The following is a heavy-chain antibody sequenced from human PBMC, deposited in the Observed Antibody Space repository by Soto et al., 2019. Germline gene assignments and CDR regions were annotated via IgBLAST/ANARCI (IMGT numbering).Heavy chain of an antibody. Sequence: QITLKESGPTLVRPTQTLTLTCTFSGFSLSTGAEGVDWIRQPQGKALEWLALIFWDHDRFYNPSLKNRLTHTRGTSKNQVVLTMTNMDPVDTATYYCAHNQKQHSGSLPYTKWFGPWGQGTLVIVPS. D-gene: IGHD3-10*01. CDR2: IFWDHDR. CDR1: GFSLSTGAEG. J-gene: IGHJ5*02. V-gene: IGHV2-5*02. CDR3: AHNQKQHSGSLPYTKWFGP.